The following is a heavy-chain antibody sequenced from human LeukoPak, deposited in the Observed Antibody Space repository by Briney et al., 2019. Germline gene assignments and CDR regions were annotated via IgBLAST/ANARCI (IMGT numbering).Heavy chain of an antibody. D-gene: IGHD2-2*01. Sequence: ASVKVSCKASGYTFTGYYMHWVRQAPGQGLEWMGWINPNSGATNYAQKFQGRVTMTRDTSISTAYMELSRLRSDDTAVYYCARGSCSSTSCYDAFDIWGQGTMVTVSS. CDR2: INPNSGAT. CDR3: ARGSCSSTSCYDAFDI. J-gene: IGHJ3*02. V-gene: IGHV1-2*02. CDR1: GYTFTGYY.